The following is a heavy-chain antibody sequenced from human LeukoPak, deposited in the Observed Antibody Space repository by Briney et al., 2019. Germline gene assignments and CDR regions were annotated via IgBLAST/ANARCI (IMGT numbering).Heavy chain of an antibody. J-gene: IGHJ3*02. V-gene: IGHV4-4*07. CDR1: GGSISSYY. CDR3: VRSDSSSSHTAFDI. D-gene: IGHD6-13*01. CDR2: IYSSGST. Sequence: SETLSLTCTVSGGSISSYYWSWIRQPAGKGLEWIGRIYSSGSTNHNPSLESRVTMSVDTSKNQFPLKLSSVTAADTAVYYCVRSDSSSSHTAFDIWGQGTMVTVSS.